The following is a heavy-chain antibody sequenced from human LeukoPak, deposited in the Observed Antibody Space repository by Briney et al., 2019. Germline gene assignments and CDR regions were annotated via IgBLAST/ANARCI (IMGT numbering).Heavy chain of an antibody. CDR3: VKDRKGASWLRYSSNWYGFDV. Sequence: GGSLRLSCAASEFTFSTYDMHWVRQAPGKGLEWVAFIRHDGSNRYYADSVKGRFTISRDNSKDTLSLQMNSLRAEDTAVYYCVKDRKGASWLRYSSNWYGFDVWGHGTMVSVFS. V-gene: IGHV3-30*02. D-gene: IGHD6-13*01. CDR2: IRHDGSNR. CDR1: EFTFSTYD. J-gene: IGHJ3*01.